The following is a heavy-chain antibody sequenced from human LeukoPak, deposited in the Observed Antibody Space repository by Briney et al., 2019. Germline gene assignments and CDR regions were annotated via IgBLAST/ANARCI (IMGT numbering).Heavy chain of an antibody. D-gene: IGHD1-26*01. CDR1: GGSISSYY. CDR3: ARIVGATGHYYFDY. CDR2: IYTSGST. Sequence: SETLSLTCTVSGGSISSYYWSWIRQPAGKGLEWIGRIYTSGSTNYNPSLKSLVTMSVDTSKNQFSLKLSSVTAADTAVYYCARIVGATGHYYFDYWGQGTLATVSS. J-gene: IGHJ4*02. V-gene: IGHV4-4*07.